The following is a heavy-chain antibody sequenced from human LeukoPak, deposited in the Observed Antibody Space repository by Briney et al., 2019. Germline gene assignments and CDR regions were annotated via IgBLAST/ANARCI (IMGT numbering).Heavy chain of an antibody. CDR2: IRSKCNSYAT. CDR1: GFTFSGSA. Sequence: VGSLRLSCAASGFTFSGSAKHWVRQASRKGLEWIGRIRSKCNSYATGYVASVSGRLTISRDDSNNTAYLQMSSLKPEDTAVYYCARQWRGNSDYYYYGLDVWGQGTTVTVSS. D-gene: IGHD4-23*01. J-gene: IGHJ6*02. CDR3: ARQWRGNSDYYYYGLDV. V-gene: IGHV3-73*01.